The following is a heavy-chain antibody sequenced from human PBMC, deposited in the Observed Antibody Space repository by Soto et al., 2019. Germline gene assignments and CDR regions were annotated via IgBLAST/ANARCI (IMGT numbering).Heavy chain of an antibody. Sequence: QVQLVQSGVEVQRPGASVKVSCKASGYTFTIYGIHWVRQAPGQGLEWMGWISGYNGNTNYAQKFQGRVTMTTDTSTTTAYMEVRSLTSEDTAVYYCARGSYGPGGFGYWGQGTLVTVSS. CDR2: ISGYNGNT. J-gene: IGHJ4*02. CDR3: ARGSYGPGGFGY. CDR1: GYTFTIYG. V-gene: IGHV1-18*01. D-gene: IGHD1-26*01.